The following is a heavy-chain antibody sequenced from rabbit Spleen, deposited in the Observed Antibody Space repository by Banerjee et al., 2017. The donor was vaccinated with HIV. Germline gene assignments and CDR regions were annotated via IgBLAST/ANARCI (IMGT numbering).Heavy chain of an antibody. CDR2: IDTGDGNT. D-gene: IGHD8-1*01. CDR1: GFSFSSSYY. V-gene: IGHV1S40*01. Sequence: QSLEESGGDLVKPGASLTLTCTASGFSFSSSYYMCWVRQAPGKGLELIACIDTGDGNTYYASWAKGRFTISKTSSTTVTLQMTSLTAADTATYFCARDTGTSFSTYGMDLWGPGTLVTVS. CDR3: ARDTGTSFSTYGMDL. J-gene: IGHJ6*01.